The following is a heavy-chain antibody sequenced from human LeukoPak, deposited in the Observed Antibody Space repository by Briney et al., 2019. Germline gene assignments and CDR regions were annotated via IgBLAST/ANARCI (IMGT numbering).Heavy chain of an antibody. CDR3: ARDVSMDIGGSDC. V-gene: IGHV3-33*01. Sequence: PGGSLRLSCAASGFTFSSFGMHWVRQAPGKGLEWVAVIWYDGSNKYYADSVKGRFTISRDNSQNTLYLQGNSLRAEDTAVYYCARDVSMDIGGSDCWGPGTLVTVSS. CDR2: IWYDGSNK. J-gene: IGHJ4*02. CDR1: GFTFSSFG. D-gene: IGHD2-2*03.